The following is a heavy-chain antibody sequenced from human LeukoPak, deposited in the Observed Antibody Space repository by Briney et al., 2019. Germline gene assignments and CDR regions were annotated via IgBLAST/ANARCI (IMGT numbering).Heavy chain of an antibody. CDR1: GFTFXSYG. J-gene: IGHJ4*02. CDR2: ISSSSYI. CDR3: ARXXXXXXXXDY. Sequence: GFTFXSYGMHWVRQAPGKGLEWVSSISSSSYIYYADSVRGRFTISRDNAKNSRYRQMNSVRAEDTAVYYCARXXXXXXXXDYWGQXTXVTVSS. V-gene: IGHV3-21*01.